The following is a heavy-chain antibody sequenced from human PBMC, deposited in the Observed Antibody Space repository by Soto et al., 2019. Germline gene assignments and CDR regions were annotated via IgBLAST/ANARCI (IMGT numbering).Heavy chain of an antibody. CDR1: GYTFTSYG. CDR2: ISAYNGNT. CDR3: ARDRGSYALDY. J-gene: IGHJ4*01. V-gene: IGHV1-18*01. D-gene: IGHD1-26*01. Sequence: QVQLVQSGAEVKKPGASVNVSCTASGYTFTSYGFNWVRQAPRQGLERMGWISAYNGNTNYAQKLQGRVTMTTDTSTITAYMELRSLRSDDTAVYYCARDRGSYALDYWGQGTLVTVSS.